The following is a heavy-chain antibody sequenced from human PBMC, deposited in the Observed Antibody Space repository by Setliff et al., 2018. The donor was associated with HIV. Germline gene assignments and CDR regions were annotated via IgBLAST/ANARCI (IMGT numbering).Heavy chain of an antibody. V-gene: IGHV3-11*06. Sequence: GGSLRLSCAASGFTFSDYNMNWIRQAPGKGLEWVSNISSSSSYTNYADSVKGRFTISRDNAKNSLYLQMDSLRSEDTAVYYCTRDSPLLFYGAYKNMDVLGKVTTVTVSS. CDR1: GFTFSDYN. CDR2: ISSSSSYT. D-gene: IGHD4-17*01. J-gene: IGHJ6*03. CDR3: TRDSPLLFYGAYKNMDV.